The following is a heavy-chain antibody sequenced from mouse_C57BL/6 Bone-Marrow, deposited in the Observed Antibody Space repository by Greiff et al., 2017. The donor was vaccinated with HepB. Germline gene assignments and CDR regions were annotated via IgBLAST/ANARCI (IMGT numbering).Heavy chain of an antibody. V-gene: IGHV1-81*01. D-gene: IGHD1-1*01. CDR3: ARSGYYGSSWYFDV. CDR1: GYTFPSYG. CDR2: IYPSSGNT. J-gene: IGHJ1*03. Sequence: QQSCKASGYTFPSYGISWVKQRTGQGLEWIGEIYPSSGNTYYNEKFKGKATLTADKSSSTAYMELRSLTSEDSAVYFCARSGYYGSSWYFDVWGTGTTVTVSS.